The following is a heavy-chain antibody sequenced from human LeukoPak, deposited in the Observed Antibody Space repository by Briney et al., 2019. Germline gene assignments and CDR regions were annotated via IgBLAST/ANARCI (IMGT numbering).Heavy chain of an antibody. CDR1: GYSISGGYY. V-gene: IGHV4-38-2*02. D-gene: IGHD6-13*01. Sequence: SETLSLTCTVSGYSISGGYYWGWIRQPPGKGLEWIGSIYHSGSTYYNPSLKSRVTISVDTSKNQFSLKLSSVTAADTAVYYCARHPGIAAAGTWWFDPWGQGTLVTVSS. CDR3: ARHPGIAAAGTWWFDP. CDR2: IYHSGST. J-gene: IGHJ5*02.